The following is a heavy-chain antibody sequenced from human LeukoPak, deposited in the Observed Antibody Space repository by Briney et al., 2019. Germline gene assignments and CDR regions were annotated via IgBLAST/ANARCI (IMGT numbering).Heavy chain of an antibody. CDR3: AAGRTTKAVAGTPLDY. CDR1: GFTFTSSA. V-gene: IGHV1-58*02. J-gene: IGHJ4*02. CDR2: IVVGSGNT. D-gene: IGHD6-19*01. Sequence: ASVKVSCKASGFTFTSSAMQWVRQARGQRLEWIGWIVVGSGNTNYAQKFQERVTITRDMSTSTAYMELSSLRSEDTAVYYCAAGRTTKAVAGTPLDYWGQGTLVTVSS.